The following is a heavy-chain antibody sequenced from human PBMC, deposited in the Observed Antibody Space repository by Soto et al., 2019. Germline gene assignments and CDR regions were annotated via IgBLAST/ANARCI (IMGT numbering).Heavy chain of an antibody. J-gene: IGHJ6*02. D-gene: IGHD2-2*01. CDR1: GDSVSSNSAA. CDR2: TFYRSKWYN. V-gene: IGHV6-1*01. Sequence: SQTLSLTCAISGDSVSSNSAAWNWIRQSPSRGLEWLGRTFYRSKWYNDYAVSVKSRITIYPGTSKNQFSLQLNSVTPEDTAVYYCAREGNQLLFNCGMDVWGQGTTVTVSS. CDR3: AREGNQLLFNCGMDV.